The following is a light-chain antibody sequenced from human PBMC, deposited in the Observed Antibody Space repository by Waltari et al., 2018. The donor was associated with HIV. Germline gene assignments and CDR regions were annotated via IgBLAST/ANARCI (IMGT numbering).Light chain of an antibody. CDR3: SSYAGSSTFVI. Sequence: QSALTQPASVSGSPGQSITISCTGSSSDVGSYKHVSWYQQPPGKAPRLIIDGVSKRPSGVSNRYSASKSGKTASLTVSGLRAEDEADYYCSSYAGSSTFVIFGGGTKLTVL. CDR2: GVS. CDR1: SSDVGSYKH. V-gene: IGLV2-23*02. J-gene: IGLJ2*01.